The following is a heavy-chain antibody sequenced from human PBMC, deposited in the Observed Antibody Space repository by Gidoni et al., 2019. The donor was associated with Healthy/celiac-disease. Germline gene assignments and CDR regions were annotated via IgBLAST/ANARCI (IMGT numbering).Heavy chain of an antibody. CDR2: IDYSGST. CDR3: ASYYYDSSGPFDY. CDR1: GGSISSGCYY. V-gene: IGHV4-31*03. Sequence: QVQLQESGPGLVKPSQTLSLPCTVSGGSISSGCYYWSWIRQHPGKGLEWIGYIDYSGSTYYNPSLKSRVTIAVDTSKNQFSRKLSSVTAADTAVYYCASYYYDSSGPFDYWGQGTLVTVSS. D-gene: IGHD3-22*01. J-gene: IGHJ4*02.